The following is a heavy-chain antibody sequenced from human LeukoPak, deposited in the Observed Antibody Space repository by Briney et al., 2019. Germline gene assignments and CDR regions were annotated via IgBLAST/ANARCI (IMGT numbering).Heavy chain of an antibody. CDR1: GGSISSYY. CDR3: ARDHESHFDY. J-gene: IGHJ4*02. V-gene: IGHV4-59*01. Sequence: PSETLSLTCTVSGGSISSYYWSWIRQPPGKGLEWIGYIYYSGSTNYNPSLKSRVTISVDTSKNQFSLKLSSVTAADTAVYYCARDHESHFDYWGQGTLVTVSS. CDR2: IYYSGST.